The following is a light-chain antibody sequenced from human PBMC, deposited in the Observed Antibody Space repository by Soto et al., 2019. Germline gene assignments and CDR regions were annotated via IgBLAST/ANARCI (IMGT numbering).Light chain of an antibody. J-gene: IGKJ5*01. CDR2: LGS. V-gene: IGKV2-28*01. CDR3: MQALQTPIT. CDR1: QSLLHSNGYNY. Sequence: DIVMTQSPLSLSVTPGEPASISCRSSQSLLHSNGYNYLDWYLQKPGQSPQLLIYLGSNRASGVPDRFSGSGSGTDFTLKISRVEAEDDGVYYCMQALQTPITFGQGTRLEIK.